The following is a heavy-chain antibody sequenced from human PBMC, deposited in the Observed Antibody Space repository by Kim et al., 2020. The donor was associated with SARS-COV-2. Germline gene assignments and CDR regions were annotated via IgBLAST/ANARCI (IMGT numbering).Heavy chain of an antibody. Sequence: GGSLRLSCAASAFTFSSYSMNWVRQAPGKGLEWVSYISSSGSNIYYADSVKGRFTISRDNAKNSLCLQMNSLRDEDTAVYYCARGLIAGATFFDYWGQGTLVTVSS. CDR2: ISSSGSNI. J-gene: IGHJ4*02. CDR3: ARGLIAGATFFDY. V-gene: IGHV3-48*02. CDR1: AFTFSSYS. D-gene: IGHD1-26*01.